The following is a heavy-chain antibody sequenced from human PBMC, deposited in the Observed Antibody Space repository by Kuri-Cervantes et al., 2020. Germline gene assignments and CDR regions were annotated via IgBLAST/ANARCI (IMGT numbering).Heavy chain of an antibody. Sequence: SQTLSLTCAAYGGSFSGYYWSWIRQPPGKGLEWIGEINHSGSTNYNPSLKSRVTISVDTSKNQFSLKLSSVTAADTAVYYCARKYYYGSGSYWVWGQGTLVTVSS. J-gene: IGHJ4*02. CDR1: GGSFSGYY. V-gene: IGHV4-34*01. D-gene: IGHD3-10*01. CDR3: ARKYYYGSGSYWV. CDR2: INHSGST.